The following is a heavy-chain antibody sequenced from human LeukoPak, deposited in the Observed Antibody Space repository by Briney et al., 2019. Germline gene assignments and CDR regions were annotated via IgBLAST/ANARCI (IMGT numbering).Heavy chain of an antibody. V-gene: IGHV3-53*01. CDR3: ARDVPVTTDAFDI. J-gene: IGHJ3*02. CDR2: IYSGGST. Sequence: TGGSLRLSCAASGFTVSSNYMSWVRQAPGKGLEWVSVIYSGGSTYYAHSVKGRFTISRDKSKNTLYLQMNSLRAEDTAVYYCARDVPVTTDAFDIWGQGTMVTVSS. CDR1: GFTVSSNY. D-gene: IGHD3-22*01.